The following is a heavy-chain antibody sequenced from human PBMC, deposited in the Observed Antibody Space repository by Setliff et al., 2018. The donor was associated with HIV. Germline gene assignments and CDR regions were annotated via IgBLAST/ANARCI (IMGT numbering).Heavy chain of an antibody. CDR3: ANFLNSGGWNPGYFEH. D-gene: IGHD6-19*01. V-gene: IGHV4-61*02. CDR1: DDSIKSDNHY. CDR2: VYITGRI. Sequence: NPSETLSLTCTVSDDSIKSDNHYWSWVRQPAGKGLEWIGRVYITGRIHYNPSLKSRVSLSIDTSKNQFSLNLRSVTAADTAVYYCANFLNSGGWNPGYFEHWGQGTLVTVSS. J-gene: IGHJ1*01.